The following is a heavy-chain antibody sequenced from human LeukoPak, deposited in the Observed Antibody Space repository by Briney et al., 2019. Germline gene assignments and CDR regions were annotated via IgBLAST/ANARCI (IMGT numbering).Heavy chain of an antibody. CDR1: GYTFTGYY. CDR3: ARVQNTYGSGSYFAY. J-gene: IGHJ4*02. CDR2: INPNSGST. V-gene: IGHV1-2*02. D-gene: IGHD3-10*01. Sequence: GASVKVSCKASGYTFTGYYMHWVRQAPGQGLEWMGWINPNSGSTNYAQKFQGRVTMTRDTSISTAYMELSRLRSDDTAVYYCARVQNTYGSGSYFAYWGQGTLVTVSS.